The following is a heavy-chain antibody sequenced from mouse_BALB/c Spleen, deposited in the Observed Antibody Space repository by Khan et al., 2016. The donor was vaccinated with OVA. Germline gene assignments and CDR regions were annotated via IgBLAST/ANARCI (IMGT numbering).Heavy chain of an antibody. CDR3: ARGDYYGRRSFAY. CDR1: GYSFTGYY. CDR2: ISCYNGST. Sequence: LVKTGASVKISCKASGYSFTGYYMHWVKQSHGKSLEWIGYISCYNGSTTYNQKFKGKATFTVDTSSSTGYMQFNSLTSEDSAVYYCARGDYYGRRSFAYWGQGTLVTVSA. V-gene: IGHV1S34*01. J-gene: IGHJ3*01. D-gene: IGHD1-1*01.